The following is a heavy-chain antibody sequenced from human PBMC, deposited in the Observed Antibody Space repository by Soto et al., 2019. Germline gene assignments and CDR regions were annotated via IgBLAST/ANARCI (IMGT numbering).Heavy chain of an antibody. Sequence: QVQLQQWGAGLLKPSETLSLTWEAYDGSLVVYSWSWVGQPPGKGLDWIGEINHGGSTNYNPSLKSRVTMSVDTSKNQFSLKLSSVTAADTAVYYCARGAWLELWGQGTLVTVSS. J-gene: IGHJ4*02. CDR3: ARGAWLEL. CDR1: DGSLVVYS. D-gene: IGHD1-7*01. V-gene: IGHV4-34*01. CDR2: INHGGST.